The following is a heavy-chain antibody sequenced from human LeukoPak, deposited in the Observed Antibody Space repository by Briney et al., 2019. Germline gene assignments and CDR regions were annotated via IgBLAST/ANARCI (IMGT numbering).Heavy chain of an antibody. CDR2: IRCIPYGGAT. J-gene: IGHJ4*02. D-gene: IGHD6-6*01. V-gene: IGHV3-49*04. CDR1: GFTVSNAW. CDR3: AARATAARRGKDY. Sequence: GGSLRLSCAASGFTVSNAWMSWVRQAPGKGLEWVGLIRCIPYGGATHYAASVTGRFTISRDDSKGIAYLQMNSLKTEDTALYYCAARATAARRGKDYWGQGTLVTVSS.